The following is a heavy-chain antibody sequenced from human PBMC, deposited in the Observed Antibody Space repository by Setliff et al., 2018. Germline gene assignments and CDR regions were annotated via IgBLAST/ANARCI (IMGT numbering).Heavy chain of an antibody. CDR3: ARSFSRREKFLLDY. CDR2: IYNTGTT. V-gene: IGHV4-39*07. J-gene: IGHJ4*02. CDR1: GVSITTNSYY. Sequence: ETLSLTCSVSGVSITTNSYYWGWIRQPPGKGLEWIGSIYNTGTTNYNPSLKSRVTISMDTSKNQFSLKVSSVTAADTAVYYCARSFSRREKFLLDYWGQGALVTVSS.